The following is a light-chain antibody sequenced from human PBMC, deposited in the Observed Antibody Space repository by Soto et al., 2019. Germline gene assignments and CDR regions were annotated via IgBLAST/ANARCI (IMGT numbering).Light chain of an antibody. CDR1: QSIGKF. CDR3: QQSYATPRT. Sequence: IQMTQSPSSLSTSVGDRRPIACRASQSIGKFLAWYQQKPGTAPNLLIYAASSLESGVPPRFSGTGSGTEFTLTISSLQPEDFAIYYCQQSYATPRTFGQGTKVDI. J-gene: IGKJ1*01. CDR2: AAS. V-gene: IGKV1-39*01.